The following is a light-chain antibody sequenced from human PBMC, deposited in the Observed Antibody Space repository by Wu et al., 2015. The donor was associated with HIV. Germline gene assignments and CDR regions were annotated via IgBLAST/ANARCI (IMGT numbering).Light chain of an antibody. CDR1: QSVSSH. J-gene: IGKJ4*01. Sequence: EIVMTQSPATLSVSPGERATLSCRASQSVSSHLAWYQQRPGQAPRLLISSASTRATGVPDRFSGSGSETEFTLTISSMQSEDSGVYYCQHYDSWPLTFGGGTKVEIK. CDR2: SAS. V-gene: IGKV3-15*01. CDR3: QHYDSWPLT.